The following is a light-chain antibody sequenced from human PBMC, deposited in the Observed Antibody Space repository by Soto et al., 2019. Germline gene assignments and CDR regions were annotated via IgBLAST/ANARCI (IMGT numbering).Light chain of an antibody. CDR3: ASWDDSLSGWV. CDR1: SPSIGSNY. V-gene: IGLV1-47*01. J-gene: IGLJ3*02. CDR2: RSN. Sequence: QSVLSQPPSASGTPGQRVTISCSGSSPSIGSNYVSWYQHLPGTAPKHLIYRSNQRPSGVPDRFSGSKSGTSASLAISGLRSEDEADYFCASWDDSLSGWVFGTGTKLTVL.